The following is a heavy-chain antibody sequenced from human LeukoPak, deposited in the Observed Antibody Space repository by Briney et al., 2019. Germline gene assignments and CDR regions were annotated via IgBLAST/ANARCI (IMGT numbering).Heavy chain of an antibody. V-gene: IGHV3-74*01. CDR3: AREGYYGSAALYS. D-gene: IGHD3-10*01. J-gene: IGHJ5*01. Sequence: SGGSLRRSCAASGFSFSSYWMHWVHQAPGKGLVCVSRIKTDGSSTSYADSVKGRFTISRDNAKNTLYLQMNSLRAEDTAVYYCAREGYYGSAALYSWGHGTLVTVSS. CDR2: IKTDGSST. CDR1: GFSFSSYW.